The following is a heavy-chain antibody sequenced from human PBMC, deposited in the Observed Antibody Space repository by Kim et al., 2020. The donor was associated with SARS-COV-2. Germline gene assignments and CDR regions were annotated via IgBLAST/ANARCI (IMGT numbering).Heavy chain of an antibody. Sequence: SVKGRFTITRDNSKNTLYLQMNSLRAEDTAVYYCAKDWTTVTTVSDAFDIWGQGTMVTVSS. V-gene: IGHV3-23*01. CDR3: AKDWTTVTTVSDAFDI. D-gene: IGHD4-17*01. J-gene: IGHJ3*02.